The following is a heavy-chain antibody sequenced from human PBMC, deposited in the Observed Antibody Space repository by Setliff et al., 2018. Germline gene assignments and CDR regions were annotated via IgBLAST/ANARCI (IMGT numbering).Heavy chain of an antibody. J-gene: IGHJ6*03. CDR3: ARASRYGTIKYRGDYYMDV. CDR2: INTNTGNP. CDR1: RYTFNSYA. Sequence: GASVKVSCKASRYTFNSYAMNWVRQAPGQGLEWMGWINTNTGNPTYAQGFTGRFVFSLDTSVSTAYLQISSLKADDTAVYYCARASRYGTIKYRGDYYMDVWGKGTTVTVSS. V-gene: IGHV7-4-1*02. D-gene: IGHD5-12*01.